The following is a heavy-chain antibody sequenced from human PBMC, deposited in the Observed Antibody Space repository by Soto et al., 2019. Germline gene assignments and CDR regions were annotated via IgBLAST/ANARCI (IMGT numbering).Heavy chain of an antibody. CDR3: ARVTDSYWYSDL. J-gene: IGHJ2*01. V-gene: IGHV2-26*01. Sequence: QVTLKESGPVLVKPTETLTLTCTVSGFSLSNARMGVSWIRQPPGKALEWLAHIFSNDEKSYSTSLKSRLTISKDTSKSQVVLTMTNMDPVDTATYYCARVTDSYWYSDLWGRGTLVTVSS. CDR2: IFSNDEK. CDR1: GFSLSNARMG.